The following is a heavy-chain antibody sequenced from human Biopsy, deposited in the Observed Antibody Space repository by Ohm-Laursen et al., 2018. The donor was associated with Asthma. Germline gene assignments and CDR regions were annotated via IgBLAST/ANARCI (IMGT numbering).Heavy chain of an antibody. J-gene: IGHJ4*02. D-gene: IGHD2-15*01. CDR1: GYSFTDYH. V-gene: IGHV1-2*06. CDR3: ARGRMYVCYGGTCYSDAFDY. Sequence: ASVKVSCKASGYSFTDYHLHWVRQAPGQGLEWMGRITPESGGTTYAQKFQGRVTTTRDTSISTAYMELSRLRSDDSALYYCARGRMYVCYGGTCYSDAFDYWGQGTLVTVSS. CDR2: ITPESGGT.